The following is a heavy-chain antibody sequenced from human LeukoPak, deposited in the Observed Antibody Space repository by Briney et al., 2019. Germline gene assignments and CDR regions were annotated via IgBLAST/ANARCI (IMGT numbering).Heavy chain of an antibody. CDR3: APPAAAGIVVTD. J-gene: IGHJ4*02. Sequence: PGGSLRLSCAASGFTFSSYSMNWVRQAPGKGLEWVSSISSSSSYIYYADSVKGRFTISRDNAKNSLYLQMNSLRAEDTAVYYCAPPAAAGIVVTDWGQGTLVTVSS. CDR1: GFTFSSYS. V-gene: IGHV3-21*01. CDR2: ISSSSSYI. D-gene: IGHD6-13*01.